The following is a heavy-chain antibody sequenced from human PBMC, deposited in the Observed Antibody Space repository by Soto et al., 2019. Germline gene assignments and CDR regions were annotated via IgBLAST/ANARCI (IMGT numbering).Heavy chain of an antibody. D-gene: IGHD3-16*01. J-gene: IGHJ6*02. Sequence: ASVKVSCKASGYTLSDFDINWLRQASGQGPEWMGWMNAKSGDTFFAQRFQGKFNMTWDTSLSTAYMEVGSLTSDDTAMYYCARGNPFNYAGFDVWGQGTTVTVSS. CDR3: ARGNPFNYAGFDV. CDR2: MNAKSGDT. V-gene: IGHV1-8*01. CDR1: GYTLSDFD.